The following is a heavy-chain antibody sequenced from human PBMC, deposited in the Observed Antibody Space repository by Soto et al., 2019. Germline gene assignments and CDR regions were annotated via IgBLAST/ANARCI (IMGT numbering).Heavy chain of an antibody. V-gene: IGHV3-23*01. CDR2: ISGSGGST. CDR1: GFTFSSYA. D-gene: IGHD3-3*01. J-gene: IGHJ4*02. Sequence: GGSLRLSCAASGFTFSSYAMSWVRQAPGKGLEWVSAISGSGGSTYYADSVKGRFTISRDNSKNTLYLQMNSLRAEDTAVYYCAKAYVLRFLEWFNFDYWGQGTLVTVSS. CDR3: AKAYVLRFLEWFNFDY.